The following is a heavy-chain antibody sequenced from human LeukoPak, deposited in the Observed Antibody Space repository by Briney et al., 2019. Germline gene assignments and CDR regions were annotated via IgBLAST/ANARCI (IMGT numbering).Heavy chain of an antibody. J-gene: IGHJ6*02. CDR2: ISGSGGST. CDR3: AKYSSSWYEDYYYGMDV. D-gene: IGHD6-13*01. V-gene: IGHV3-23*01. CDR1: GFTFSSYA. Sequence: GGPLRLSCAASGFTFSSYAMSWVRQAPGKGLEWVSAISGSGGSTYYADSVKGRFTISRDNSKNTLYLQMNSLRAEDTAVYYCAKYSSSWYEDYYYGMDVWGQGTTVTVSS.